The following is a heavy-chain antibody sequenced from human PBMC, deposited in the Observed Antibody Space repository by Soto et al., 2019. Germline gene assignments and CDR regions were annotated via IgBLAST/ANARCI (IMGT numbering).Heavy chain of an antibody. J-gene: IGHJ4*02. CDR2: IYHTGSA. Sequence: QVQLQGSGPGLVKPSETLSLACTVAGDSVSSYNSYWSWIRQPPGKGLEWIDYIYHTGSAYDNPSLESRLTISIDTSKNQLSLKMNSLTAAQTAVYYRASGRDAYKTGYWGQGTLVTVSS. V-gene: IGHV4-61*01. CDR1: GDSVSSYNSY. D-gene: IGHD1-1*01. CDR3: ASGRDAYKTGY.